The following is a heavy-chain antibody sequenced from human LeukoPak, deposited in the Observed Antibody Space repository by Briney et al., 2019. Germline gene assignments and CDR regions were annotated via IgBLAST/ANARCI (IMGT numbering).Heavy chain of an antibody. CDR3: ARHDGWRLGGLPIIPGAFFDF. V-gene: IGHV4-39*01. Sequence: PSETLSLTCTVSGDSISSYNYYWGWIRQPPGKGLEWIGSIYYSGSTYYNPSLKSRVIISVDTSKNQFSLKLGSVTAADTAVYYCARHDGWRLGGLPIIPGAFFDFWGQGTLVTVSS. D-gene: IGHD3-16*01. CDR2: IYYSGST. CDR1: GDSISSYNYY. J-gene: IGHJ4*02.